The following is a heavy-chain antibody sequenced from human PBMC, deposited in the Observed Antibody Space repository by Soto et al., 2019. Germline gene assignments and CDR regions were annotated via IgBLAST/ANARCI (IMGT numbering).Heavy chain of an antibody. V-gene: IGHV1-18*01. D-gene: IGHD6-19*01. CDR2: ISAYNGNT. CDR3: ATVPGYSSGWYLGY. J-gene: IGHJ4*02. CDR1: GYTFTSYG. Sequence: GASVKVSCKASGYTFTSYGVSWVRQAPGQGLEWMGWISAYNGNTNYAQKLQGRVTMTTDTSTSTAYMELRSLRSDDTAVYYCATVPGYSSGWYLGYWGQGTLVTGSS.